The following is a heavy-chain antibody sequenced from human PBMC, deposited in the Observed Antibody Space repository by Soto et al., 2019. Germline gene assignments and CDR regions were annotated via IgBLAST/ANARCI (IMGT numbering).Heavy chain of an antibody. D-gene: IGHD2-2*03. J-gene: IGHJ4*02. CDR2: ISVYNGNT. CDR3: ARDGYSFDY. V-gene: IGHV1-18*01. Sequence: QVQLVQSGAELEKPGASVQVSCKASGYTFTSHDISWVRQAPGQGLEWIGWISVYNGNTNYAQKLQGRVTMTTDTSTTTAYMELRSLRSDDTAVYYCARDGYSFDYWGQGTLVTVSS. CDR1: GYTFTSHD.